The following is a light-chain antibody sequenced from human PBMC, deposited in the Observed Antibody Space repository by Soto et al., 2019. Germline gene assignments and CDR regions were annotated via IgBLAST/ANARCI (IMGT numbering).Light chain of an antibody. CDR1: QDIRND. V-gene: IGKV1-17*01. CDR3: LQQYNAWPRT. J-gene: IGKJ4*01. CDR2: GAT. Sequence: DIQVTQSPSSLSASVGDRVTITCRASQDIRNDLGWFQQKPGKAPKRLIFGATSLESGVPSRFSGSGSGTEFTLTISSLQPEDFATYYCLQQYNAWPRTFGGGTKVDIK.